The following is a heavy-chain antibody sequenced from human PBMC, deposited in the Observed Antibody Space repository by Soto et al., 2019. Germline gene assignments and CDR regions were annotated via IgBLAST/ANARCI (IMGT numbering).Heavy chain of an antibody. CDR3: ARVDGYTYPNDY. CDR2: ITSESSYI. CDR1: GFTFSNYG. D-gene: IGHD5-12*01. J-gene: IGHJ4*02. Sequence: GGSLRLSCAASGFTFSNYGMTWVRQAPGKGLEWVSSITSESSYIYYADSLKGRFTISRDNAKNSLYLQMNSLRAEDTAVYCCARVDGYTYPNDYWGQGXLVTVSS. V-gene: IGHV3-21*01.